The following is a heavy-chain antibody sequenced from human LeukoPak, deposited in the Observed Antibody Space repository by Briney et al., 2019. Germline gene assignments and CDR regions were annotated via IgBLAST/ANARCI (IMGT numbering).Heavy chain of an antibody. V-gene: IGHV1-8*03. CDR2: MNPNSGNT. CDR1: GYTFTSYD. Sequence: ASVKVSCKASGYTFTSYDINWVRQATGQGLEWMGWMNPNSGNTGYAQKFQGRVTITRNTSISTAYMELSSLRSEDTAVYYCARSDVGADGFDYRGQGTLVTVSS. D-gene: IGHD1-26*01. CDR3: ARSDVGADGFDY. J-gene: IGHJ4*02.